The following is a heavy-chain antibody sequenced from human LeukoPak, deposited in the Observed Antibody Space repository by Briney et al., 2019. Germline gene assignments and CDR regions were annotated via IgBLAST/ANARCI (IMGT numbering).Heavy chain of an antibody. V-gene: IGHV2-70*01. D-gene: IGHD1-26*01. CDR1: GFSLSTRGMC. CDR3: ARQIVGATTSWYDP. Sequence: SGPALVKPTQTLTLTCTFSGFSLSTRGMCVSWIRQPPAQALERLSLLDWDDDKYIIRSLNTSITITKHTPIKHVVLTITYRDPVDTATYYCARQIVGATTSWYDPWGQGTLVTVSS. J-gene: IGHJ5*02. CDR2: LDWDDDK.